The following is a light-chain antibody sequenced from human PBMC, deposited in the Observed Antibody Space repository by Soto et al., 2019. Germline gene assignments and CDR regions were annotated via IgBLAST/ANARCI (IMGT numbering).Light chain of an antibody. J-gene: IGLJ2*01. V-gene: IGLV2-8*01. CDR1: SSDVGGYDY. CDR2: NHN. Sequence: QSALTQPPSASGSPGQSVTISCTGNSSDVGGYDYVSWYQQHPGKAPKRLIYNHNQRPSEVPDRFSGSKSGTSASLAISGLQSEDEADYYCAPLDDSLNVVLFGGGTKVTVL. CDR3: APLDDSLNVVL.